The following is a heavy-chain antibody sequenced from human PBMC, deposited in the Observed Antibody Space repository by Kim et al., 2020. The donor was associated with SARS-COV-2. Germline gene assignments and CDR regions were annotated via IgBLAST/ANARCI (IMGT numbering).Heavy chain of an antibody. Sequence: KYYVDSVRGRFTISRDNAKNSLFLQMNSLRVEDTAVYYCARGLYSSGASWGQGTLVTVSS. V-gene: IGHV3-7*03. CDR3: ARGLYSSGAS. CDR2: K. D-gene: IGHD6-25*01. J-gene: IGHJ5*02.